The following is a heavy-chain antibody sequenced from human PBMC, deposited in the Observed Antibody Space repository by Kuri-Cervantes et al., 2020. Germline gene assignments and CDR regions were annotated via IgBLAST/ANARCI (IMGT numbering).Heavy chain of an antibody. D-gene: IGHD3-22*01. CDR3: ARVRSGYYDRQGFDY. Sequence: ASVKVSCKASGYTFTSYDINWVRQATGQGLEWMGWMNPNSGNTGYAQKFQGRVTMTRDTSTSTVYMELSSVTAADTAVYYCARVRSGYYDRQGFDYWGQGTLVTVSS. CDR2: MNPNSGNT. J-gene: IGHJ4*02. V-gene: IGHV1-8*01. CDR1: GYTFTSYD.